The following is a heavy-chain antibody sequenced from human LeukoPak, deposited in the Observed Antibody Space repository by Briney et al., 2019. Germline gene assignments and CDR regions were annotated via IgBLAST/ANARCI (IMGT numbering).Heavy chain of an antibody. J-gene: IGHJ4*02. CDR3: AREGGYSRALYYFDY. CDR1: GFTFSSYS. D-gene: IGHD6-13*01. Sequence: GGSLRLSCAASGFTFSSYSMNWVRQAPGKGLEWVSYISSSGSTIYYADSVKGRFTISRDNAKNSLYLQMNSLRAEDTAVYYCAREGGYSRALYYFDYWGQGTLVTVSS. CDR2: ISSSGSTI. V-gene: IGHV3-48*04.